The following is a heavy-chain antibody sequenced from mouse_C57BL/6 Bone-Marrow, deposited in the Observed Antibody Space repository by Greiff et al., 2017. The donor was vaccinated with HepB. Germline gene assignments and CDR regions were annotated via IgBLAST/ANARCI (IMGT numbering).Heavy chain of an antibody. CDR3: VITTVVAPFAY. V-gene: IGHV10-1*01. CDR2: IRSKSNNYAT. D-gene: IGHD1-1*01. Sequence: GGGLVQPKGSLKLSCAASGFSFNTYAMNWVRQAPGKGLEWVARIRSKSNNYATYYADSVKDRFTISRDDSESMLYLQMNNLKTEDTAMYYCVITTVVAPFAYWGQGTLVTVSA. J-gene: IGHJ3*01. CDR1: GFSFNTYA.